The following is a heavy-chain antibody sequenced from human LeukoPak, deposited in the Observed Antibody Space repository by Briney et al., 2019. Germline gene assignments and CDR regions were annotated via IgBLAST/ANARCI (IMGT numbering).Heavy chain of an antibody. Sequence: SETLSLTCTVSGGSISSYYWSWIRQPPGKGLEWIGYIYYSGSTNYNPSLKSRVTISVDTSKNQFSLKLSSVTAADTAVYYCARIMGTGTTPARYYFDYWAREPWSPSPQ. CDR1: GGSISSYY. D-gene: IGHD1-1*01. V-gene: IGHV4-59*01. CDR2: IYYSGST. CDR3: ARIMGTGTTPARYYFDY. J-gene: IGHJ4*02.